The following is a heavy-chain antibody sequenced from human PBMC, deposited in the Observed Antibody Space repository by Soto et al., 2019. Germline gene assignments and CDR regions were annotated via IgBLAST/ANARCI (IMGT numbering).Heavy chain of an antibody. J-gene: IGHJ5*02. CDR2: IDPSDSYT. V-gene: IGHV5-10-1*01. Sequence: GESLKISCKGSVYSFTNYWISWVRQMPGKGLEWMGRIDPSDSYTKHSPSFQGHVTISADKSISTAYLQWSSLKASDTAMYYCARQYCRSTSCYIGWFDPWGQGTLVTVSS. CDR1: VYSFTNYW. D-gene: IGHD2-2*02. CDR3: ARQYCRSTSCYIGWFDP.